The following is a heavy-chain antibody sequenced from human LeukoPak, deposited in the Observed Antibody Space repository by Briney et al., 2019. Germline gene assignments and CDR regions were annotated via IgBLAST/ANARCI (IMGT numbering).Heavy chain of an antibody. V-gene: IGHV4-38-2*01. D-gene: IGHD6-13*01. CDR1: GYSISSGYY. Sequence: SETLALTCAVSGYSISSGYYWGWIRQPPGKTLEWIGSIYHTGSTSYNPSLKSRVTISVDTSKNQFSLKLSSVTAADTDVYYCARGTGYSRSWYNYWGQGTLVTVSS. CDR2: IYHTGST. CDR3: ARGTGYSRSWYNY. J-gene: IGHJ4*02.